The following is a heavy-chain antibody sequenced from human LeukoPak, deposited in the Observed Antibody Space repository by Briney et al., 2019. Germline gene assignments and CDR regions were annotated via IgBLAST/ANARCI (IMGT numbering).Heavy chain of an antibody. Sequence: GGSLRLSCAASGFTFSNYNMNWLRQAPGKGLEWVSHISSSGRSIYYADSVRGRFATSRDNVWNSLYLQMNSLRAEDTAVYYCARGVTDWGQGTLVTVSS. CDR2: ISSSGRSI. D-gene: IGHD5-18*01. CDR3: ARGVTD. CDR1: GFTFSNYN. J-gene: IGHJ4*02. V-gene: IGHV3-48*01.